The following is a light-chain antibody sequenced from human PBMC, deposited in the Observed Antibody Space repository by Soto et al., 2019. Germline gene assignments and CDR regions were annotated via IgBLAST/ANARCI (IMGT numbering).Light chain of an antibody. CDR2: DAS. Sequence: DAVMTQSPDSLAASLGERATVNCKSSQSVLYNSNKKNYLGWYQQKPGKAPKVLIYDASSLESGVPSRFSGSASRTDFILTISSLQPDDFATYYCLQHNSFPRTFGQGTKVDIK. CDR3: LQHNSFPRT. CDR1: QSVLYNSNKKNY. V-gene: IGKV4-1*01. J-gene: IGKJ1*01.